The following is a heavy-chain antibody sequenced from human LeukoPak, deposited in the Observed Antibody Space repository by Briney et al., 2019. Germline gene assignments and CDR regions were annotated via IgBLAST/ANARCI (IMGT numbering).Heavy chain of an antibody. D-gene: IGHD3-10*01. CDR2: IYYSGST. Sequence: SETLSLTCTVSGGSISSYYWSWIRQPPGTGLEWIGYIYYSGSTNYDPSLKSRVTISVDTSKNQFSLKLSSVTAADTAVYYCARVGSYGSGSYSHPFDYWGQGTLVTVSS. CDR1: GGSISSYY. J-gene: IGHJ4*02. V-gene: IGHV4-59*01. CDR3: ARVGSYGSGSYSHPFDY.